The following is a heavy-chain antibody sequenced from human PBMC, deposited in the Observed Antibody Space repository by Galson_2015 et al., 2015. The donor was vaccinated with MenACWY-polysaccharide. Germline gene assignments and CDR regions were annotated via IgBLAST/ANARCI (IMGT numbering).Heavy chain of an antibody. CDR2: ISRNSGTI. V-gene: IGHV3-9*01. Sequence: SLRLSCAASRFIFDEYAMHWVRQAPGKGLEWVSGISRNSGTIGYADSVKGRFTISRDNAKNSLYLQMNSLRAEDTALYYCVKDMSLVDAFDIWGQGTMVTVSS. J-gene: IGHJ3*02. CDR1: RFIFDEYA. CDR3: VKDMSLVDAFDI.